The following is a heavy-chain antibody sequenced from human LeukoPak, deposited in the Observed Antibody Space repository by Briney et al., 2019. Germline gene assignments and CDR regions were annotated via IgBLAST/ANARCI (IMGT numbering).Heavy chain of an antibody. V-gene: IGHV3-9*01. D-gene: IGHD6-6*01. CDR1: GFTFDDYA. Sequence: GGPLRLSCAASGFTFDDYAMHWVRQAPGKGLEWVSGISWNSGSIGYADSVKGRFTISRDNAKNSLYLQMNSLRAEDTALYYCAKSRIAARRGYCYGMDVWGQGTTVTVSS. J-gene: IGHJ6*02. CDR2: ISWNSGSI. CDR3: AKSRIAARRGYCYGMDV.